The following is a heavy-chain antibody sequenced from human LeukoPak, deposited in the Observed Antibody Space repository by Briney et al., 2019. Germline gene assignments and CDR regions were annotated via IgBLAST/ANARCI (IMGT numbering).Heavy chain of an antibody. J-gene: IGHJ4*02. CDR2: ISGYNGKT. CDR3: ARGLGYDILTGYGY. V-gene: IGHV1-18*01. D-gene: IGHD3-9*01. Sequence: ASVKVSCKASGYTFNTYGITWVRQAPGQGLEWMGWISGYNGKTKYAQKLQGRVTMTTDTSTSTAYMELRSLRSDDTAVYYCARGLGYDILTGYGYWGQGTLVTVSS. CDR1: GYTFNTYG.